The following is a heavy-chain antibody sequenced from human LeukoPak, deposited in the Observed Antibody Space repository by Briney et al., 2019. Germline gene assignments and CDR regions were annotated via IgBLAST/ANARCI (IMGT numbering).Heavy chain of an antibody. CDR3: ARDPPRIVVVVAATNYYGMDV. D-gene: IGHD2-15*01. Sequence: GASVKVSCKASGYTFTSFHMHWVRQAPGQGLEWMGLINPSGGSTSYAQKFQGRVTMTTDTSTSTAYMELRSLRSDDTAVYYCARDPPRIVVVVAATNYYGMDVWGQGTTVTVSS. J-gene: IGHJ6*02. CDR2: INPSGGST. V-gene: IGHV1-46*01. CDR1: GYTFTSFH.